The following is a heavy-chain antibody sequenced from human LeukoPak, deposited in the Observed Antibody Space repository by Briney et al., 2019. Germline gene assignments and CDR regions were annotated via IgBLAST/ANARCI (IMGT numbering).Heavy chain of an antibody. CDR2: IIPILGIA. CDR1: VGTFSSYA. J-gene: IGHJ6*02. CDR3: ARALLWFGELDPSYYYYGMDV. Sequence: SSVNVSCKASVGTFSSYAIRWVRQAPGQGVEWMGRIIPILGIANYAQKFQGRVTITADKSTSTAYMELSSLRSEDTAVYYCARALLWFGELDPSYYYYGMDVWGQGTTVTVSS. V-gene: IGHV1-69*04. D-gene: IGHD3-10*01.